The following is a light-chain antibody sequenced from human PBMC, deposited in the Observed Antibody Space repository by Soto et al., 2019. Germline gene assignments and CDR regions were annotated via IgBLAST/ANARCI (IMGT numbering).Light chain of an antibody. Sequence: QSVLTQTPSLSGAPGQKITMSCTGSSSNIGAGYDVHWYQQLPGAAPILIIYADNKRPSGVPDRFSASNSGTSASLSIPGLQGEDEAVYYCQSYDTSPSDVILGAGTKVTVL. CDR2: ADN. V-gene: IGLV1-40*01. CDR3: QSYDTSPSDVI. CDR1: SSNIGAGYD. J-gene: IGLJ2*01.